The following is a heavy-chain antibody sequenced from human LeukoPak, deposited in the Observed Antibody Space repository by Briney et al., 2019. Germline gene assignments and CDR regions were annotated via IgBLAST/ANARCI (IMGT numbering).Heavy chain of an antibody. CDR1: GFTFSSYW. Sequence: GGSLRLSCAASGFTFSSYWMSWVRQAPGKGLEWVANIKQDGSEKYYVDSVKGRFTISRDNAKNSLYLQMNSLRAEDTAVYYCARPSGLIAATEAFDIWGQGTMVTVSS. V-gene: IGHV3-7*01. CDR3: ARPSGLIAATEAFDI. D-gene: IGHD6-13*01. J-gene: IGHJ3*02. CDR2: IKQDGSEK.